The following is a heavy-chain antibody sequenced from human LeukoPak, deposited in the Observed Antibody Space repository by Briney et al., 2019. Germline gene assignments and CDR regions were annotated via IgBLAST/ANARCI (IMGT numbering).Heavy chain of an antibody. Sequence: ASVKVSCKASGYTFTSYGISLVRQAPGQGLEWMGWISAYNGNTNYAQKLQGRVTMTTDTSTSTAYMGLRSLRSDDTAVYYCARDFFTISNWFDPWGQGTLVTVSS. V-gene: IGHV1-18*01. CDR2: ISAYNGNT. CDR3: ARDFFTISNWFDP. CDR1: GYTFTSYG. J-gene: IGHJ5*02. D-gene: IGHD3-10*01.